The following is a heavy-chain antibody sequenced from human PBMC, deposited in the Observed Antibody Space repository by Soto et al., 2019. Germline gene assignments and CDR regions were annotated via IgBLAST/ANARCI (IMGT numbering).Heavy chain of an antibody. CDR3: AGVAPGNNLYYLSYLNV. CDR2: IAYDGINT. V-gene: IGHV3-30-3*01. D-gene: IGHD3-22*01. J-gene: IGHJ6*02. Sequence: GGSLRLSRVSPGFNFGTSAIHWARLAPGKGQQWVALIAYDGINTSYADPVKGRFTISRDNSKNTLHLQMSSLRPEDTGVYFCAGVAPGNNLYYLSYLNVWGQLTSVTV. CDR1: GFNFGTSA.